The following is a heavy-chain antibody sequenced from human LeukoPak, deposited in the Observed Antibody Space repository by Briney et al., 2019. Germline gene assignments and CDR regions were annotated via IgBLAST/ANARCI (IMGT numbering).Heavy chain of an antibody. CDR1: GGTFSSYA. CDR3: ARASWNDGLDV. CDR2: INPNSGGT. D-gene: IGHD1-1*01. J-gene: IGHJ6*04. Sequence: ASVKVSCKASGGTFSSYAISWVRQAPGQGLEWMGRINPNSGGTNYAQKFQGRVTMTRDTSISTAYMELSRLRSDDTAVYYCARASWNDGLDVWGKGTTVTVSS. V-gene: IGHV1-2*06.